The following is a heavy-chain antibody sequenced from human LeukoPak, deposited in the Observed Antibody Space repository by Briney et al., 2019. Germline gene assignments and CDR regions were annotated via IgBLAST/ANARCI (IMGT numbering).Heavy chain of an antibody. CDR1: GFTFSSYA. Sequence: PGGSLRLSCTASGFTFSSYAMHWVRQAPGKGLEWVAVISYDGSNKYYADSVKGRFTISRDNSKNTLYLQMNSLRAEDTAVYYCARGMGVVVPAAFDYWGQGTLVTVSS. CDR3: ARGMGVVVPAAFDY. D-gene: IGHD2-2*01. CDR2: ISYDGSNK. V-gene: IGHV3-30-3*01. J-gene: IGHJ4*02.